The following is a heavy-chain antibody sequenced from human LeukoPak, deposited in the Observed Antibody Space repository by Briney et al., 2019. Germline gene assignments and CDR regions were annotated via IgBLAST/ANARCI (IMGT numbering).Heavy chain of an antibody. V-gene: IGHV3-9*03. J-gene: IGHJ3*02. CDR3: VKSRLSDAFDI. Sequence: GRSLRLSCAASGFTFDDYAMHWVRQAPGKGLEWVSGISWNSGSIGYADSVKGRFTISRDNAKNSLYLQMNSLRAEDMALYYCVKSRLSDAFDIWGQGTMVTVSS. CDR2: ISWNSGSI. D-gene: IGHD2-21*02. CDR1: GFTFDDYA.